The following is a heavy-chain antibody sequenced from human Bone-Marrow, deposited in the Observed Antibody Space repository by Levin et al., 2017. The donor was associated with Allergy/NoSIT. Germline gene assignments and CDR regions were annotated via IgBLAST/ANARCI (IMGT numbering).Heavy chain of an antibody. CDR2: FDPEQGET. Sequence: GASVKVSCKVSGYTFSEISVHWVRQAPGKGLEWMGGFDPEQGETIYAQKFQGRVTMTEDTSAETAFVELSGLRSEDTAMYYCTRGVMVRVGGVIATYALDVWGQGTAVVVS. J-gene: IGHJ6*02. CDR3: TRGVMVRVGGVIATYALDV. V-gene: IGHV1-24*01. CDR1: GYTFSEIS. D-gene: IGHD3-16*02.